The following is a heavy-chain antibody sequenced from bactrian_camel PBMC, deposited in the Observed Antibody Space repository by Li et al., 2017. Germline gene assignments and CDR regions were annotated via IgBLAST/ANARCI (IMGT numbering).Heavy chain of an antibody. CDR1: GFTFSNYY. CDR2: IKTDGSFT. CDR3: AAEDFGGSWYGGNPNY. V-gene: IGHV3-2*01. D-gene: IGHD6*01. J-gene: IGHJ4*01. Sequence: HVQLVESGGGLVQPGGSLRLSCAASGFTFSNYYMSWVRQAPGKGLEWVSSIKTDGSFTYDADSLKDRFTISRDNAKNTVYLQMNSLKPEDTAVYYCAAEDFGGSWYGGNPNYWGQGTQVTVS.